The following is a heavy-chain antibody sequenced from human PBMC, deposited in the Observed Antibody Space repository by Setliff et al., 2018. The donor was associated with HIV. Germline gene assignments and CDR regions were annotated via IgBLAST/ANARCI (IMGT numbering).Heavy chain of an antibody. D-gene: IGHD6-13*01. J-gene: IGHJ3*02. V-gene: IGHV1-69*10. CDR1: RGTFTSYA. CDR2: IISILNVA. CDR3: ARVLKGHSSSYEAFDI. Sequence: SVKVSCKTSRGTFTSYAFTWVRQAPGQGLEWMGGIISILNVATYAQKFQGRVTITADKSTSTVYMELSSLRSEDSAVYYCARVLKGHSSSYEAFDIWGQGTMVTV.